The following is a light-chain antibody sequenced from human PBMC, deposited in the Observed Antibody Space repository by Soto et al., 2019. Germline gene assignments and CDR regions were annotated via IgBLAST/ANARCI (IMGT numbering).Light chain of an antibody. CDR2: GAS. J-gene: IGKJ2*01. CDR3: QQYGSSHT. Sequence: EIVLTQSPGTLSLSPGERATLSCRASQSVSSSYLAWYQQKPGQAPRLLIYGASSRATGIPDRFSGSGSGTDFTLTISRLEPEDCAVYYCQQYGSSHTFGQGTTREIK. CDR1: QSVSSSY. V-gene: IGKV3-20*01.